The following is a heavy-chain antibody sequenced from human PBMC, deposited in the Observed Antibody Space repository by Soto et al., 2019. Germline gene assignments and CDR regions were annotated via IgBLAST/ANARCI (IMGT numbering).Heavy chain of an antibody. CDR1: GGSFSGYK. CDR2: VNHSGNT. D-gene: IGHD3-22*01. V-gene: IGHV4-34*01. Sequence: SETLSLTCAVYGGSFSGYKWSWIRQPPGKGLEWIGEVNHSGNTKYNPSLKSRVTVSGDMSKKQFSLKLSSVTAADTGIYYCAKGNYYDSSGYDYWGQGTLVTVSS. CDR3: AKGNYYDSSGYDY. J-gene: IGHJ4*02.